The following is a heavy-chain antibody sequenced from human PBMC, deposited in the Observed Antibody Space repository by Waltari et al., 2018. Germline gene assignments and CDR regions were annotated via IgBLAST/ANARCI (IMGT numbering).Heavy chain of an antibody. CDR2: IWYDGSNK. J-gene: IGHJ6*03. D-gene: IGHD1-26*01. Sequence: QVQLVDSGGGVVQPGRSLRLSCAASGFTFSSYGMHWVRQAPGKGLEWVAVIWYDGSNKYYADSVKGRFNISRDNSKNTLYLQMNSLRAEDTAVYYCARASDLYYYMDVWGKGTTVTVSS. V-gene: IGHV3-33*01. CDR3: ARASDLYYYMDV. CDR1: GFTFSSYG.